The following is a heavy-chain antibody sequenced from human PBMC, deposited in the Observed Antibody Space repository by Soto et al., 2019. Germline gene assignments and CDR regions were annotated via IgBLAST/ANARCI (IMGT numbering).Heavy chain of an antibody. D-gene: IGHD2-21*02. CDR3: ARDNIVVMTGPRTARAFDI. CDR2: INHSGST. CDR1: GGSFSGYY. J-gene: IGHJ3*02. V-gene: IGHV4-34*01. Sequence: QVQLQQWGAGLLKPSETLSLTCAVYGGSFSGYYWSWIRQPPGKGLEWIGEINHSGSTNYNPSLRSRVTTSVNRSKNQLSLKLNSLPSADTAVYHCARDNIVVMTGPRTARAFDIWGQGTMVTVSS.